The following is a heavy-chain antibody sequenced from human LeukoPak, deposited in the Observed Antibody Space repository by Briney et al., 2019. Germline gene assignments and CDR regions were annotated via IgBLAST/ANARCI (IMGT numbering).Heavy chain of an antibody. CDR3: ATDEDYDSSGPTWAEYFHH. Sequence: ETLSLTCTVSGGSISSYYWSWVRQPPGKGLEWVSVIYSGGSTYFADSVKGRFTISRDNSRNTLYLQMNSLRAEDTAVYYCATDEDYDSSGPTWAEYFHHWGQGTLVTVSS. CDR1: GGSISSYY. V-gene: IGHV3-53*01. D-gene: IGHD3-22*01. J-gene: IGHJ1*01. CDR2: IYSGGST.